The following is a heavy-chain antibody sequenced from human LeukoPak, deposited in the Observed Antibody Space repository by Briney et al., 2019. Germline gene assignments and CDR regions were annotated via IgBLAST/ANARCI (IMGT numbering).Heavy chain of an antibody. J-gene: IGHJ4*02. CDR1: GFTFSSYE. Sequence: PGGSLRLSCAASGFTFSSYEMNWVRQAPGKGLEWVSYISSSGSTIYYADSVKGRFTISRDNAKNSLYLQMNSLRAEDTAVYYCAAGVTGGFDYWGQGTLVTVSS. CDR2: ISSSGSTI. CDR3: AAGVTGGFDY. D-gene: IGHD2-21*02. V-gene: IGHV3-48*03.